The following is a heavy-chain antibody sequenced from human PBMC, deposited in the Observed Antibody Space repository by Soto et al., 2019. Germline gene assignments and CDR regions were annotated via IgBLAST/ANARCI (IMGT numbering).Heavy chain of an antibody. Sequence: LRLPCAAYGFTFSNYAMNWVRQAPGKGLEWISSISSSSSYIYYADSVKGRFTISRDNAKNSLYLQMNSLRAEDTAVYYCARDTMVRVNWFDPWGQGPLVTVS. CDR3: ARDTMVRVNWFDP. CDR1: GFTFSNYA. V-gene: IGHV3-21*01. D-gene: IGHD3-10*01. J-gene: IGHJ5*02. CDR2: ISSSSSYI.